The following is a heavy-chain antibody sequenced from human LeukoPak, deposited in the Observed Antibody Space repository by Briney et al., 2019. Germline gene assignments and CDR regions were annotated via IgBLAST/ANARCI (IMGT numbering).Heavy chain of an antibody. V-gene: IGHV4-39*01. CDR2: IYYSGST. CDR3: ARHRRDGRYSHAFDI. Sequence: PSETLSLTCSVSGGSIYTSSYYWVWIRQPPGKGLEWIGSIYYSGSTYYNPSLKSRVTISVDTSKNQFSLKLSSVTAADTAVYYCARHRRDGRYSHAFDIWGQGTMVTVSS. CDR1: GGSIYTSSYY. J-gene: IGHJ3*02. D-gene: IGHD5-18*01.